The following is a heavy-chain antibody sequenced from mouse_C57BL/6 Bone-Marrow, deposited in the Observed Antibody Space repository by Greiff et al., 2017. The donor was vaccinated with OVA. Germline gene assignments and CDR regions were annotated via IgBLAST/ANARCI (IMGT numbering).Heavy chain of an antibody. CDR1: GYTFTSYW. V-gene: IGHV1-50*01. CDR2: IDPSDSYT. Sequence: QVQLQQSGAELVKPGASVKLSCKASGYTFTSYWMQWVKQRPGQGLEWIGEIDPSDSYTNSNQKFKGKATLTVDTSSSTAYMQLSSLTSEDSAVYYCARDYSNYVSYAMDYWGQGTSVTVSS. D-gene: IGHD2-5*01. J-gene: IGHJ4*01. CDR3: ARDYSNYVSYAMDY.